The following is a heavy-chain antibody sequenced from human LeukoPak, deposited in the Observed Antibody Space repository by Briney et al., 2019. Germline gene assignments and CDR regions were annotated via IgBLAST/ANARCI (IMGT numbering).Heavy chain of an antibody. CDR3: ARDQRYSSGWYYFDY. CDR1: GGTFSSYA. D-gene: IGHD6-19*01. J-gene: IGHJ4*02. CDR2: IIPIFGTA. Sequence: ASVKVSCKASGGTFSSYAISWVRQAPGQGLEWMGGIIPIFGTANYAQKFQGRVTITADESTSTAYMELSSLRSEDTAVYYCARDQRYSSGWYYFDYWGQGTLVTVSS. V-gene: IGHV1-69*13.